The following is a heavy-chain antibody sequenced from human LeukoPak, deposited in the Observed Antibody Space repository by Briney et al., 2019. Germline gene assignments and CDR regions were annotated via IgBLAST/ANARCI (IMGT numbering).Heavy chain of an antibody. CDR3: ARDRGYCSSTSCYHNWFDP. CDR2: ISAYNGNT. V-gene: IGHV1-18*01. CDR1: GYTFTSHG. J-gene: IGHJ5*02. Sequence: ASVKVSCKASGYTFTSHGISWVRQAPGQGLEWMGWISAYNGNTNYAQKLQGRVTMTTDTSTSTAYMELRSLRSDDTAVYYCARDRGYCSSTSCYHNWFDPWGQGTLVTVSS. D-gene: IGHD2-2*01.